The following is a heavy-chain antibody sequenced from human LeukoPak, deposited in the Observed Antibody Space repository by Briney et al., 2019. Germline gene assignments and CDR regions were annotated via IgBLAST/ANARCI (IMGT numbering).Heavy chain of an antibody. D-gene: IGHD2-2*01. CDR2: IYPGDSDT. V-gene: IGHV5-51*01. CDR1: GYSFTSYW. CDR3: ARQYAVPAANDY. Sequence: PGGSLRLSCRGSGYSFTSYWIGCVRQMPGKGLEWMGIIYPGDSDTRYSPSFQGQPTISADKSISTAYLQWSSLKASDTAMYYCARQYAVPAANDYWGQGTLVTVSS. J-gene: IGHJ4*02.